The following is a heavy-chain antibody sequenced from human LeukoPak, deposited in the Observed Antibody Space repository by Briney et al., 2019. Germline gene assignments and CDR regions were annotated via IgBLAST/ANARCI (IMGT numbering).Heavy chain of an antibody. V-gene: IGHV4-39*01. D-gene: IGHD5/OR15-5a*01. CDR2: FFYSGST. CDR3: ARHLGMSTMDY. CDR1: GGSISSSSRY. J-gene: IGHJ4*02. Sequence: SETLSLTCTVSGGSISSSSRYWGWIRQSPGKGVEWIGNFFYSGSTYYNPSLESRVTISVDTSKNQFSLNLRSVTAAATAVYYCARHLGMSTMDYWGQGTLVTVSS.